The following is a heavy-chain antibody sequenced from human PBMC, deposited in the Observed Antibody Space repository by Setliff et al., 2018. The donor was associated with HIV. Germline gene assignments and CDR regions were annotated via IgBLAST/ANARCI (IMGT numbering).Heavy chain of an antibody. CDR2: INHGGDT. Sequence: SETLSLTCAVYGQSISGYYWSWIRQTPGKGLEWIGEINHGGDTNYNPSLKSRVTISVGSSYNHFSLKLSSVTAADTGVYYCASRRGIEFYFDIWGQGSLV. J-gene: IGHJ4*02. D-gene: IGHD3-10*01. CDR1: GQSISGYY. V-gene: IGHV4-34*01. CDR3: ASRRGIEFYFDI.